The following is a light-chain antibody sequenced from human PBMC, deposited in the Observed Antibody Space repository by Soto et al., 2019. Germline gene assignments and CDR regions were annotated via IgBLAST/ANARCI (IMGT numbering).Light chain of an antibody. Sequence: QTVVTQEASFSVSPGRTVTLTCALNSGSVSTNYYPIWYQQTPGQVPRTLIYNTTTRSSGVPDRFSGSILGNKAALTITGAQADDESDYYCMLYVGSGIWVFGGGTKLTVL. CDR1: SGSVSTNYY. CDR3: MLYVGSGIWV. V-gene: IGLV8-61*01. CDR2: NTT. J-gene: IGLJ3*02.